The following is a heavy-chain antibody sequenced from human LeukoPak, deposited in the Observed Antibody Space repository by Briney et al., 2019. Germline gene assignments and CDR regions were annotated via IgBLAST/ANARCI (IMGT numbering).Heavy chain of an antibody. CDR2: IYPGDSDT. V-gene: IGHV5-51*01. J-gene: IGHJ4*02. CDR1: GYSFTSYW. CDR3: ATSIAAAGFSYYFDY. D-gene: IGHD6-13*01. Sequence: GESLKISCTGSGYSFTSYWIGWVRQMPGKGLEWMGIIYPGDSDTRYSPSFQGQVTISADKSISTAYLQWSSLKASDTAMYYCATSIAAAGFSYYFDYWGQGTLVTVSS.